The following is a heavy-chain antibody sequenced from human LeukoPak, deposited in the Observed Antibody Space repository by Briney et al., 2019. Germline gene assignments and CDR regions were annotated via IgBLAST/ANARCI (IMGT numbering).Heavy chain of an antibody. Sequence: GGSLRLSCAASGFTFSSYAMHWVRQAPGKGLEWVAVISYDGSNKYYADSVKGRFTISRDNSKNTLYLQMNSLRAEDTAVYYRARGGDSGSYGAFDIWGQGTMVTVSS. V-gene: IGHV3-30-3*01. CDR1: GFTFSSYA. CDR2: ISYDGSNK. J-gene: IGHJ3*02. CDR3: ARGGDSGSYGAFDI. D-gene: IGHD1-26*01.